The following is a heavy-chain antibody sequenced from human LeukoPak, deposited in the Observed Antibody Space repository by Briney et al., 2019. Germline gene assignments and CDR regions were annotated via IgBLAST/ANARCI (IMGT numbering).Heavy chain of an antibody. Sequence: GGSLRLSCAASGFTFSSYGMHWVRPAPGKGLEWVSGISPSGDITYYADSVMGRFTISRDNRKSTVSLQMNSLRPEDTALYYCVRDLDWGAFDVWGQGTMVTVSS. CDR2: ISPSGDIT. CDR3: VRDLDWGAFDV. V-gene: IGHV3-23*01. D-gene: IGHD3/OR15-3a*01. J-gene: IGHJ3*01. CDR1: GFTFSSYG.